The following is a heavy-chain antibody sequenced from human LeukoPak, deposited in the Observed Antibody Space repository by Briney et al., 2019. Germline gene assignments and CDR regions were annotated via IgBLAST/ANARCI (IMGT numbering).Heavy chain of an antibody. V-gene: IGHV4-30-4*01. CDR1: GGSISSGDYY. J-gene: IGHJ4*02. CDR2: IYYSGST. D-gene: IGHD3-16*02. CDR3: ARSPHDYVWGSYRSGTYYFDY. Sequence: PSQTLSLTCTVSGGSISSGDYYWSWIRQPPGKGLEWIGYIYYSGSTYYNPSLKSRVTISVDTSKNQFSLKLSSVTAADTVVYYCARSPHDYVWGSYRSGTYYFDYWGQGTLVTVSS.